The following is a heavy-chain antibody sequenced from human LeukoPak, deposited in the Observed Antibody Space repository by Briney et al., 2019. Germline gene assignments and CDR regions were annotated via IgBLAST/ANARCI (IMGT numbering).Heavy chain of an antibody. CDR3: AIWSPQPLSAFDI. D-gene: IGHD2-2*01. J-gene: IGHJ3*02. Sequence: GGSLRLSXAASGFTFSIYGMHGVCQAPGKGLEWVAFIRYDGSNKYCADSVKGRFTISRDNSKNTLYLQMNSLRAEDTAVYFCAIWSPQPLSAFDIWGQGTMVTVSS. V-gene: IGHV3-30*02. CDR1: GFTFSIYG. CDR2: IRYDGSNK.